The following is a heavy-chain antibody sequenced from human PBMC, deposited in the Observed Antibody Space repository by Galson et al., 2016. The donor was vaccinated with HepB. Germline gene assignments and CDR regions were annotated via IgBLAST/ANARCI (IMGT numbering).Heavy chain of an antibody. V-gene: IGHV4-34*01. CDR3: ARGRGSEGFSEWSRRYYFYYGMDV. D-gene: IGHD3-3*01. J-gene: IGHJ6*02. Sequence: ETLSLTCGVNGGSFSGHYWTWIRHSPGKGLEWIGESSSTGRTNYNPSLQSRVTISIDMSNNHFSLELKSVTAADTAVYYCARGRGSEGFSEWSRRYYFYYGMDVWGQGTTVTVSS. CDR1: GGSFSGHY. CDR2: SSSTGRT.